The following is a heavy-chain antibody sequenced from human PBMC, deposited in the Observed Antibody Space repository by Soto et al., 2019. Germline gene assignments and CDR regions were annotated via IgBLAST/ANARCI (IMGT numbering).Heavy chain of an antibody. V-gene: IGHV3-9*01. CDR1: GFTFDDYA. J-gene: IGHJ6*04. CDR3: AKGGVLLWLGELLMDV. Sequence: GGSLRLSCAASGFTFDDYAMHWVRQAPGKGLEWVSGISWNSGRIGYADSVKGRFTISRDNAKNSLYLQMNSLRAEDTALYYCAKGGVLLWLGELLMDVWGKGTTVIVSS. D-gene: IGHD3-10*01. CDR2: ISWNSGRI.